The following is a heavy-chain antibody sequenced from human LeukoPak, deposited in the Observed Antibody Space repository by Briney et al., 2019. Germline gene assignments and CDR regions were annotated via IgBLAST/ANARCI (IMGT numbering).Heavy chain of an antibody. V-gene: IGHV1-58*01. Sequence: SVKVSCKASGFTFTSSAVQWVRQARGQRLEWIGWIVVGSGNTNYAQKFQERVTITRDMSTSTAYMELSSLRSEDTAVYYCARGHCSSTSCYWFGYYYYGMDVWGQGTTVTVSS. CDR2: IVVGSGNT. CDR3: ARGHCSSTSCYWFGYYYYGMDV. D-gene: IGHD2-2*01. CDR1: GFTFTSSA. J-gene: IGHJ6*02.